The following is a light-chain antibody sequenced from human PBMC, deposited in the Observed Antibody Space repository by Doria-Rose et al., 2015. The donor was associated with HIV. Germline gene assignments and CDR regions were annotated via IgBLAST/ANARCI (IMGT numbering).Light chain of an antibody. Sequence: ISRTPSTQSASEGDRGTIGKLAMHDINTCLNWYQQKPGKAPKLLIYDASILETGVPSRFSGSGSVTDFNFTVSSLQPEDIATYYCQQYENLPLTFGGGTKTEI. J-gene: IGKJ4*01. V-gene: IGKV1-33*01. CDR3: QQYENLPLT. CDR2: DAS. CDR1: HDINTC.